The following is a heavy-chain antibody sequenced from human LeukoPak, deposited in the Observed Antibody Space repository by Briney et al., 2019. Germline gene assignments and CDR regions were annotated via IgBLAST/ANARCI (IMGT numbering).Heavy chain of an antibody. CDR2: ISYDGNDK. CDR1: GFSLSNYA. D-gene: IGHD3-22*01. Sequence: GSPLRLSCAGSGFSLSNYAMHWVRQAPPKGLEWVEVISYDGNDKYQADSVKGRFTISRDNSRDTLYLQMNSLRPEDTAVYHCARDQYYESSGSDAFDIWGQGTMVTVSS. V-gene: IGHV3-30*14. CDR3: ARDQYYESSGSDAFDI. J-gene: IGHJ3*02.